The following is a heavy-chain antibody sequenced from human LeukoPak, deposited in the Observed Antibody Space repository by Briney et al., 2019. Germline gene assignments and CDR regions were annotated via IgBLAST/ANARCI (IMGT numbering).Heavy chain of an antibody. CDR2: VSTDGDT. CDR3: ARSRSGSVAGTSDY. V-gene: IGHV3-23*01. CDR1: GFTFSRYA. Sequence: GGSLRLSCAASGFTFSRYAMSWVRRAPGKGLEWVSSVSTDGDTYYTDSVKGRFTISRYTSMNTLFLQMTSLGAEDTALYYCARSRSGSVAGTSDYWGQGTLVIVSS. J-gene: IGHJ4*02. D-gene: IGHD6-19*01.